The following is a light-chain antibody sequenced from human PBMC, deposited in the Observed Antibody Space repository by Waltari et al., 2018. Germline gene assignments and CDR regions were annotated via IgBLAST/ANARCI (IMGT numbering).Light chain of an antibody. CDR1: QTLLHSDGNTY. Sequence: DIVMTQSPLSLPVTPGEAASISCRPTQTLLHSDGNTYLDWYLQRPGQSPQLLIYWGSNRASGVPDRFSGSGSGTDFTLKISRVEADDVGIYYCMQGLQSPTFGGGTKVEIK. CDR3: MQGLQSPT. J-gene: IGKJ4*01. V-gene: IGKV2-28*01. CDR2: WGS.